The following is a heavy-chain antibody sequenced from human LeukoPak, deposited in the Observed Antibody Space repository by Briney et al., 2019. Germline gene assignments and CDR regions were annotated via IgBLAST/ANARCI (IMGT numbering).Heavy chain of an antibody. Sequence: SETLSLTCTVSGGSISSSSYYWGWIRQPPGKGLEWIGSIYYSGSTYYNPSLKSRVTISVDTSKNQFSLKLSSVTAADTAVYYCARESGFGVVTDDAFDIWGQGTMVTVSS. CDR1: GGSISSSSYY. CDR2: IYYSGST. J-gene: IGHJ3*02. CDR3: ARESGFGVVTDDAFDI. V-gene: IGHV4-39*07. D-gene: IGHD3-3*01.